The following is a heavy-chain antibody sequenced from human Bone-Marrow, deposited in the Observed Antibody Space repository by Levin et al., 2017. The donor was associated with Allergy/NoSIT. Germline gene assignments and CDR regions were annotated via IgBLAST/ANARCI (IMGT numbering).Heavy chain of an antibody. J-gene: IGHJ2*01. D-gene: IGHD6-19*01. CDR2: ISGSGGST. CDR1: GFTFSSYA. CDR3: AKDGSGWHTPSGWYFDR. V-gene: IGHV3-23*01. Sequence: GGSLRLSCAASGFTFSSYAMSWVRQAPGKGLEWVSVISGSGGSTFYADSVKGRFTISRDNSKNTLFLQTNSLRAEDTAVYYCAKDGSGWHTPSGWYFDRWGRGTLVSVSS.